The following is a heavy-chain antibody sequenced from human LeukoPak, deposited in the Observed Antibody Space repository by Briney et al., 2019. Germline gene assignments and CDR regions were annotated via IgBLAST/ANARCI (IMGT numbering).Heavy chain of an antibody. Sequence: ASVKVSCKASGYTFTSYAMHWVRQAPGQRLEWMGWINAGNGNTKYSQKFQGRVAITRDTSASTAYMELSSLRSEDTAVYYCARAQQLYYYDSSGYPFGYWGQGTLVTVSS. D-gene: IGHD3-22*01. J-gene: IGHJ4*02. V-gene: IGHV1-3*01. CDR2: INAGNGNT. CDR1: GYTFTSYA. CDR3: ARAQQLYYYDSSGYPFGY.